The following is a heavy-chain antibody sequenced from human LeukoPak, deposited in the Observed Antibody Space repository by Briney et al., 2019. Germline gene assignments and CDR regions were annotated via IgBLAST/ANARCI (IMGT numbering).Heavy chain of an antibody. CDR2: IRYDGSKK. V-gene: IGHV3-30*02. CDR3: AKGGRAYYDFWSGLDAFDI. D-gene: IGHD3-3*01. Sequence: GGSLRLSCAASGLTFSSYGMHWVRQAPGKGLEWVSFIRYDGSKKCYADSVRGRFTSSRDNSNYTLYLQMSSLRAEDTAVYYCAKGGRAYYDFWSGLDAFDIWGQGTMVTVSS. J-gene: IGHJ3*02. CDR1: GLTFSSYG.